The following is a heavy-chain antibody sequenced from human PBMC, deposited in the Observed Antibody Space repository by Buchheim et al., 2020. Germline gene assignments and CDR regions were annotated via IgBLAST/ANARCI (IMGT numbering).Heavy chain of an antibody. CDR3: AKLFWSGYYDYYYYGVDV. D-gene: IGHD3-3*02. CDR1: GFTFSSYE. V-gene: IGHV3-48*03. J-gene: IGHJ6*02. Sequence: EVQLVESGGGLVQPGGSLRLSCAASGFTFSSYEMNWVRQAPGKGLEWVSYISSSGSTIYYADSVKGRFTISRDNAKNSLYLQMNSLRAEDTAVYYCAKLFWSGYYDYYYYGVDVWGQGTT. CDR2: ISSSGSTI.